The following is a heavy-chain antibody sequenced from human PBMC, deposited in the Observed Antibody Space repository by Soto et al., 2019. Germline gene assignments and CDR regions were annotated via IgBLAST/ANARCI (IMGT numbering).Heavy chain of an antibody. CDR2: IKSNTDGGTT. Sequence: EVQLVESGGGLVKPGGSLRLSCAASGFTFSNAWMSWVRQAPGKGLEWVGRIKSNTDGGTTDYAAPVKGRFTISRDDSKTTLYLQINSLKTEDTAVYYCHTEPYGDYYYMDVWGKGTTVTVSS. D-gene: IGHD4-17*01. V-gene: IGHV3-15*01. CDR3: HTEPYGDYYYMDV. J-gene: IGHJ6*03. CDR1: GFTFSNAW.